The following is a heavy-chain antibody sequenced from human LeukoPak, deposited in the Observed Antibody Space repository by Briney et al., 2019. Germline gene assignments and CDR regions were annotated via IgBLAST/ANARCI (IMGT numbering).Heavy chain of an antibody. V-gene: IGHV3-66*01. CDR1: EFIVSINY. CDR3: ARRRTTVTTSLDY. Sequence: GGSLRLSCAASEFIVSINYMTWVRQAPGKGLEWVSLIYSRGDTKYADSVKGRFTISRDNAKNSLYLQMNSLRAEDTAVYYCARRRTTVTTSLDYWGQGTLVTVSS. D-gene: IGHD4-17*01. CDR2: IYSRGDT. J-gene: IGHJ4*02.